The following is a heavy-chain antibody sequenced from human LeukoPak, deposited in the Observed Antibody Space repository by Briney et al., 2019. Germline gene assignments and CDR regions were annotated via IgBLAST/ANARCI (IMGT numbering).Heavy chain of an antibody. CDR3: ARYSTYYYGSGDPDY. V-gene: IGHV1-18*01. J-gene: IGHJ4*02. CDR2: ISAYNGNT. CDR1: GYTFTSYG. D-gene: IGHD3-10*01. Sequence: ASVKVSCKASGYTFTSYGISWVRQAPGQGLEWMGWISAYNGNTNYAQKLQGRVTMTTDTSTSTAYMELRSLRSDDTAVYYCARYSTYYYGSGDPDYWGQGTLVTVSS.